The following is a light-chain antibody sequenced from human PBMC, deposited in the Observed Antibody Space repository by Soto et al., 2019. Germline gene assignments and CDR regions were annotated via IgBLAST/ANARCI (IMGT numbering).Light chain of an antibody. CDR3: SSYGGSNNFV. CDR1: SSDVGGYNF. V-gene: IGLV2-8*01. J-gene: IGLJ1*01. CDR2: EVT. Sequence: QSVLTQPPSASGSPGQSVTISCTGTSSDVGGYNFVSWYQHFPGKAPKLILYEVTKRPSGVPDRFSGSKSGNTASLTVSGLQTDDEADYYCSSYGGSNNFVFGTGTKVTVL.